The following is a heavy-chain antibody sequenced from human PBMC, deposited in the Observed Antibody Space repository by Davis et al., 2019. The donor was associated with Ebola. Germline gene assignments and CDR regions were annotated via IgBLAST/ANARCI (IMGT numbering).Heavy chain of an antibody. CDR2: IYYSGST. D-gene: IGHD2-8*01. J-gene: IGHJ4*02. CDR1: GGSISSSSYY. Sequence: GSLRLSCTVSGGSISSSSYYWGWIRQPPGKGLEWIGSIYYSGSTYYNPSLKSRVTISVDTSKNQFSLKLSSVTAADTAVYYCARHDIVLMVYANYFDYWGQGTLVTVSS. CDR3: ARHDIVLMVYANYFDY. V-gene: IGHV4-39*01.